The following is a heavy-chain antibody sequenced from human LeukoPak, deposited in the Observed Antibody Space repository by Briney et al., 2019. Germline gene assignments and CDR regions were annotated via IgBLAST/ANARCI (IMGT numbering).Heavy chain of an antibody. V-gene: IGHV4-31*03. Sequence: SETLSLTCTVSGGSISSGVYYWSWIRQHPGKGLEWIGYIYYSGSTYYNPSLKSRVTISVDTSKNQFSLKLSSVTAADTAVYYCARGGIGSNFDYWGQGTLVTVSS. CDR1: GGSISSGVYY. CDR3: ARGGIGSNFDY. CDR2: IYYSGST. J-gene: IGHJ4*02. D-gene: IGHD1-26*01.